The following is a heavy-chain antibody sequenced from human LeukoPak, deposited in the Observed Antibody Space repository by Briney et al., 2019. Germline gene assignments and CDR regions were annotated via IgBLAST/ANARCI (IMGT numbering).Heavy chain of an antibody. CDR3: AKDSAYDILTGYYFYYYYYYMDV. D-gene: IGHD3-9*01. Sequence: GGSLRLSCAASGFTFSSYAMSWVRQAPGKGLEWVSAISGSGGSTYYADSVKGRFTISRDNSKNTLYLQMNSLRAEDTAVYYCAKDSAYDILTGYYFYYYYYYMDVWGKGTTVTISS. V-gene: IGHV3-23*01. J-gene: IGHJ6*03. CDR1: GFTFSSYA. CDR2: ISGSGGST.